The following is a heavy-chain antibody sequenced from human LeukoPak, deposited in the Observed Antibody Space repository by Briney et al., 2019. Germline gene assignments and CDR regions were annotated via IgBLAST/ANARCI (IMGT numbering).Heavy chain of an antibody. J-gene: IGHJ5*02. CDR2: IYYSGST. CDR1: GGSISSYY. V-gene: IGHV4-59*01. D-gene: IGHD3-22*01. Sequence: PSETLSLTCTVSGGSISSYYWSWIRQPPGKGLQWIGYIYYSGSTNYNPSLKSRVTISVDTSKNRFSLKLSSVTAADTAVYYCARDAWRYYDSSGYWPWGQGTLVTVSS. CDR3: ARDAWRYYDSSGYWP.